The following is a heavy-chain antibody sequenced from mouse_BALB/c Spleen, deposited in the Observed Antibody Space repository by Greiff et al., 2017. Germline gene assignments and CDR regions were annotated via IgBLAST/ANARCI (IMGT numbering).Heavy chain of an antibody. CDR3: SAPYYAMDY. Sequence: VQLQQSGAELVRPGASVTLSCKASGYTFTDYEMHWVKQTPVHGLEWIGAIDPETGGTAYNQKFKGKATLTADKSSSTAYMELRSLTSEDSAVYYCSAPYYAMDYWGQGTSVTVSS. CDR2: IDPETGGT. D-gene: IGHD6-1*01. CDR1: GYTFTDYE. J-gene: IGHJ4*01. V-gene: IGHV1-15*01.